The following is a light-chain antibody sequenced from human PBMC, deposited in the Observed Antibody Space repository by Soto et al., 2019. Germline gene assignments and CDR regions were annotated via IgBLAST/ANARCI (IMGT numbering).Light chain of an antibody. CDR3: QQRSNCPPMYT. Sequence: EIVLTQSPATLSLSPGERATLSCRASQSVSSYLAWYQKKPGQAPRLLIYDASNRATGIPARFSGSGSGTVFTLNISSLAPEDFAVYYCQQRSNCPPMYTFGQGTKLEIK. J-gene: IGKJ2*01. V-gene: IGKV3-11*01. CDR1: QSVSSY. CDR2: DAS.